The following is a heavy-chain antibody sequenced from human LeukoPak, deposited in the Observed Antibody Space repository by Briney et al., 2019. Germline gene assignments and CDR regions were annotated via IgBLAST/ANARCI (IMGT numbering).Heavy chain of an antibody. CDR2: ISSSSSYI. Sequence: PGGSLRLSCAASGFTFSSYSMNWVRQAPGKGLEWVSSISSSSSYIYYADSVKGRFTISRDNAKNSLYLQMNSLRAEDTAVYYCARVRENLYSGYDSWGQGTLVTVSS. CDR3: ARVRENLYSGYDS. V-gene: IGHV3-21*01. CDR1: GFTFSSYS. D-gene: IGHD5-12*01. J-gene: IGHJ5*02.